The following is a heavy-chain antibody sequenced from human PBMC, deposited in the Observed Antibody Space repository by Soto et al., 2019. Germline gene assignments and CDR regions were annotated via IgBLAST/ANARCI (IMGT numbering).Heavy chain of an antibody. CDR1: GGSISSYY. J-gene: IGHJ5*02. V-gene: IGHV4-59*01. Sequence: SETLSLTCTASGGSISSYYWSWIRQPPGKGLEWIGYIYYSGSTNYNPSLKSRVTISVDTSKNQFSLKLSSVTAADTAVYYCARGLPRRGFLEPWGQGTLVTVSS. CDR2: IYYSGST. D-gene: IGHD3-3*01. CDR3: ARGLPRRGFLEP.